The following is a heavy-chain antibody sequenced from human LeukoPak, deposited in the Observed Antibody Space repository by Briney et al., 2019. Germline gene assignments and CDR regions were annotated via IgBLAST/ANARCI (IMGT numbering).Heavy chain of an antibody. CDR2: IYYSGST. Sequence: SETLSLTCTVSGGPISGYYWSWVRQPPGKGLEWIGYIYYSGSTNYNPSLKSRVTISVDTSKNQFSLKLSSVTAADTAVYYCAGHRWEQWLVPFDPWGQGTLVTVSP. CDR1: GGPISGYY. CDR3: AGHRWEQWLVPFDP. J-gene: IGHJ5*02. D-gene: IGHD6-19*01. V-gene: IGHV4-59*08.